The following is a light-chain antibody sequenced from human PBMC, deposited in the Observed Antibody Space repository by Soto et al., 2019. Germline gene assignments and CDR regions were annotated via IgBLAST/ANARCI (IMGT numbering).Light chain of an antibody. J-gene: IGKJ5*01. CDR3: QQYEDLPT. V-gene: IGKV1-9*01. CDR2: AAS. CDR1: QSISSY. Sequence: DIQMTQSPSSLSASVGDRVTITCRASQSISSYLAWYQQKPGKAPKLLIYAASTLQSGVPSSFSGSGSGTDFTLTISCLQPEDIATYYCQQYEDLPTFGQGTRLEIK.